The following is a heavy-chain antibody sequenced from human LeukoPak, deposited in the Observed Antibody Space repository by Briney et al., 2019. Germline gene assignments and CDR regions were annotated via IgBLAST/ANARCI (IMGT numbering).Heavy chain of an antibody. Sequence: PSETLSLTCTVSGGSIRSSYYYWGWIRQPPGKGLEWIGSIYYSGSTYYNPSLKSRVTISVDTSKNQFSLKLSSVTAADTAVYYCARPYGSGSYYAPFDYWGQGTLVTVSS. CDR2: IYYSGST. CDR3: ARPYGSGSYYAPFDY. D-gene: IGHD3-10*01. CDR1: GGSIRSSYYY. V-gene: IGHV4-39*01. J-gene: IGHJ4*02.